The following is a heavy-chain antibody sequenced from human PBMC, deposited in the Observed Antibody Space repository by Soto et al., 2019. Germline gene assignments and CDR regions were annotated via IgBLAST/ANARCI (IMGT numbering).Heavy chain of an antibody. V-gene: IGHV1-3*01. Sequence: ASGKVSCKASGYTFTSYVMHWVRQAPGQRLEWMGWINAGNGNTKYSQKFQGRVTMTRDTSMSTAYMELSRLRSDDTAVYYCASGSYRGYCSGGSCYSDFDYWGQGTLVTVSS. CDR3: ASGSYRGYCSGGSCYSDFDY. CDR2: INAGNGNT. D-gene: IGHD2-15*01. J-gene: IGHJ4*02. CDR1: GYTFTSYV.